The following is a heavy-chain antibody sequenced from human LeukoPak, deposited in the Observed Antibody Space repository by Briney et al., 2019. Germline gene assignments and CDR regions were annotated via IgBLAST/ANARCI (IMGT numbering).Heavy chain of an antibody. CDR3: ARQSSSRAFEI. CDR2: IKEDGCEK. J-gene: IGHJ3*02. V-gene: IGHV3-7*03. CDR1: GFTFSNYW. D-gene: IGHD6-6*01. Sequence: PGGSLRLSCLASGFTFSNYWMSWVRQAPGKGLEWVASIKEDGCEKLYVDSVQGRCTISRDYAKNSLYLQMDSLRAEDTAVYYCARQSSSRAFEIWGQGTTVTVSS.